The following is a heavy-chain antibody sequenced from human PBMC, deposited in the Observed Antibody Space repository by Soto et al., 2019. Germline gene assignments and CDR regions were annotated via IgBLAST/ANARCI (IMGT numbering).Heavy chain of an antibody. J-gene: IGHJ3*02. V-gene: IGHV1-69*02. Sequence: GASVKVSCKASGGTFSSYTISWVRQAPGQGLEWMGRTIPILGIANYAQKFQGRVTITADKSTSTAYMELSSLRSEDTAVYYCARVGVVPAAIGAFDIWGQGTMVTVSS. D-gene: IGHD2-2*01. CDR3: ARVGVVPAAIGAFDI. CDR2: TIPILGIA. CDR1: GGTFSSYT.